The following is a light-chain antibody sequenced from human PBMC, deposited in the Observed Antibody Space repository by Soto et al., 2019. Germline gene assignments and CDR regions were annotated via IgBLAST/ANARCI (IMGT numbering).Light chain of an antibody. V-gene: IGLV2-11*01. CDR3: QSYDSSLSGSV. CDR2: DVS. Sequence: QSALTQPRSVSGSPGQSVTISCTGTSSDVGGYNYVSWYQHHPGKAPKLMIYDVSKRPSGVPDRFSGSRSGTSASLAITGLQAEDEADYYCQSYDSSLSGSVFGTGTKVTVL. CDR1: SSDVGGYNY. J-gene: IGLJ1*01.